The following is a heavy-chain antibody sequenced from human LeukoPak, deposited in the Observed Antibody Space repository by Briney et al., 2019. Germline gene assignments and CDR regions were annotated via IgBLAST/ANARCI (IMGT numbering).Heavy chain of an antibody. J-gene: IGHJ6*03. V-gene: IGHV4-34*01. Sequence: SETLSLTCAVYGGSFSGYYWSWIRQPPGKGLEWIGEINHSGSTNYNPSLKSRVTISVDTSKNQFSLKLSSVTAADTAAYYCARVLPRFLLPLHMDVWGKGTTVTVSS. CDR2: INHSGST. D-gene: IGHD3-3*01. CDR1: GGSFSGYY. CDR3: ARVLPRFLLPLHMDV.